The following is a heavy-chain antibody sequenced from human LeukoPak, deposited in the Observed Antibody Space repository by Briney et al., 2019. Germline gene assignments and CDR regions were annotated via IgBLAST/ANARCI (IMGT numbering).Heavy chain of an antibody. D-gene: IGHD2-15*01. J-gene: IGHJ6*02. CDR2: FDPEDGET. CDR3: ATPLYCSGGSCYSGKNYYYYGMDV. V-gene: IGHV1-24*01. Sequence: ASVKVSCKVSGYTLTELSMHWVRQAPGKGLEWMGGFDPEDGETIYAQKFQGRVTMTEDTSTDTAYMELSSLSSEDTAVYYCATPLYCSGGSCYSGKNYYYYGMDVWGQGTTVTVSS. CDR1: GYTLTELS.